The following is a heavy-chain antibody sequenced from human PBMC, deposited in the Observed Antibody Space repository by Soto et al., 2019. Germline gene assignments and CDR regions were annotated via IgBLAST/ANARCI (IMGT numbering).Heavy chain of an antibody. CDR2: ISYDGSNK. CDR1: GFTFSSYG. CDR3: AKVRDSSSWYYYYYGMDV. Sequence: GGSLRLSCAASGFTFSSYGMHWVRQAPGKGLEWVAVISYDGSNKYYADSVKGRFTISRDNSENTLYLQMNSLRAEDTAVYYCAKVRDSSSWYYYYYGMDVWGQGTTVTVSS. J-gene: IGHJ6*02. V-gene: IGHV3-30*18. D-gene: IGHD6-13*01.